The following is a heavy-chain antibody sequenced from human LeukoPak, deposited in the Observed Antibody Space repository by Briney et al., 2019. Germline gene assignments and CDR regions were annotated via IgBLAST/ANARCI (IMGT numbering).Heavy chain of an antibody. D-gene: IGHD6-13*01. CDR1: GFTFSSYG. J-gene: IGHJ4*02. CDR3: AKRSTYTTSWFLFEY. CDR2: IRYDGSNK. Sequence: PGGSLRLSCAASGFTFSSYGMHWVRQAPGKGLEWVAFIRYDGSNKYYVDSVKGRFTSSRDNSKNTLYLQMSSLRAEDTAVYYCAKRSTYTTSWFLFEYWGRGTLVTVSS. V-gene: IGHV3-30*02.